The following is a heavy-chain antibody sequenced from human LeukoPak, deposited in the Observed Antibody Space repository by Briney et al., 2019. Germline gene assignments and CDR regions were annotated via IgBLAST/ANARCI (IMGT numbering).Heavy chain of an antibody. CDR2: INHSGST. V-gene: IGHV4-34*01. CDR3: ASGLGYCSSTSCFDY. Sequence: PSETLSLTCAVYGGSFSGYYWSWIRQPPGKGLEWIGEINHSGSTNYNPSLKSRVTISVDTSKNQFSLKLSSVTAADTAVYYRASGLGYCSSTSCFDYWGQGTLVTVSS. CDR1: GGSFSGYY. D-gene: IGHD2-2*01. J-gene: IGHJ4*01.